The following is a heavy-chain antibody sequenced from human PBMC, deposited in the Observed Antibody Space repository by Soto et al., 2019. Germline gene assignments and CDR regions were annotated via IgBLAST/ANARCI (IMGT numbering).Heavy chain of an antibody. V-gene: IGHV5-10-1*01. J-gene: IGHJ5*02. D-gene: IGHD2-8*01. CDR2: IDPSDSYT. CDR1: GYNFSSNW. Sequence: PGESLKISCKGSGYNFSSNWISWVRQMPGKGLEWMGRIDPSDSYTNYRPSFQGHVTISVDKSINTAYLQWSSLKASDTAMYYCARQWSGFDPWGQGTQVTVSS. CDR3: ARQWSGFDP.